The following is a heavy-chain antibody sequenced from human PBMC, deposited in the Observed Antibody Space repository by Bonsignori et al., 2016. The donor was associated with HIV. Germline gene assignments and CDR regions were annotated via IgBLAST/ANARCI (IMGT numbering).Heavy chain of an antibody. D-gene: IGHD1-26*01. J-gene: IGHJ4*02. Sequence: WVRQAPGQGLEWLGWINPYNDNTNYAQKLQGRVTMTTDTSTSTAYMELRSLRSDDTAVYYCARVSTAVREVGATNYWGQGTLVTVSS. CDR2: INPYNDNT. CDR3: ARVSTAVREVGATNY. V-gene: IGHV1-18*01.